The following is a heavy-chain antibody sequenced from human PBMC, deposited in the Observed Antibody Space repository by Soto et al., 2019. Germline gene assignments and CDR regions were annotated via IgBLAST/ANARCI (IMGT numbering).Heavy chain of an antibody. CDR3: ARDVWPNYFDY. D-gene: IGHD2-21*01. CDR2: IYYSGST. J-gene: IGHJ4*02. CDR1: GGSISSGGYH. V-gene: IGHV4-31*03. Sequence: QVQLQESGPGLVKSSQTLSLTCTVSGGSISSGGYHWNWIRQHPGKGLEWIGNIYYSGSTYYNPSLKSRVTISIDTSKNQFSLKLSSVTAADTAVYYCARDVWPNYFDYWGQGTLVTVSS.